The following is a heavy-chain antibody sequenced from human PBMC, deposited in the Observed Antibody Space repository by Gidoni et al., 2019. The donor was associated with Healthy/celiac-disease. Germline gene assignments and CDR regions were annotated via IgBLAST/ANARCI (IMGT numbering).Heavy chain of an antibody. D-gene: IGHD2-15*01. CDR1: GGSVSSGSYY. CDR3: ARGPGGQYCSGGSCYFLNHLFDY. Sequence: QVQLQESGPGLVKPSETLSLTCTVSGGSVSSGSYYWRWIRQPPGKGLEWIGYIYYSGSNNYNPSLKSRVTISVDTSKNQFSLKLSSVTAADTAVYYCARGPGGQYCSGGSCYFLNHLFDYWGQGTLVTVSS. J-gene: IGHJ4*02. V-gene: IGHV4-61*01. CDR2: IYYSGSN.